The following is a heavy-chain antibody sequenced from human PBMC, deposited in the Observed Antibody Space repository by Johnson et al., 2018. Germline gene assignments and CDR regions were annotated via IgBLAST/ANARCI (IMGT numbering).Heavy chain of an antibody. V-gene: IGHV3-30*03. Sequence: QVQLVQSGGGVVQPGRSLRLSCAASGFTFSSYAMHWVRQAPSKGLEWVAVISSDGSNEEYADSVKGRFTVSRATAKNLVSRQMKSLRAEDTAVYYCARDRRLGYSYGPGGDTFDIWGQGTMVTVSS. J-gene: IGHJ3*02. CDR3: ARDRRLGYSYGPGGDTFDI. CDR2: ISSDGSNE. D-gene: IGHD5-18*01. CDR1: GFTFSSYA.